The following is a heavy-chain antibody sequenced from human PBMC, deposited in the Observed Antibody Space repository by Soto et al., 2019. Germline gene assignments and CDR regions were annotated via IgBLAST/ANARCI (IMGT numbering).Heavy chain of an antibody. Sequence: SETLSLTCTVSCGFITRTNYFWGWIRQPPGKGPEWIGSGTTYYNPPLRSRVAISVDTSKNQFSLKLNSVAAADAAIYYWKDYGRDTGRFDYWGQGTLVTVSS. D-gene: IGHD4-17*01. J-gene: IGHJ4*02. CDR1: CGFITRTNYF. V-gene: IGHV4-39*01. CDR3: KDYGRDTGRFDY. CDR2: SGTT.